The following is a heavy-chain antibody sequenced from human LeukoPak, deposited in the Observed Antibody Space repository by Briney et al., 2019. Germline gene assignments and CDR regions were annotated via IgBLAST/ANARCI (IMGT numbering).Heavy chain of an antibody. D-gene: IGHD2-21*02. CDR2: ISSSSSYI. V-gene: IGHV3-21*01. CDR3: ARYCGGDCYPDY. J-gene: IGHJ4*02. CDR1: GFTFSSYA. Sequence: GGSLRLSCAASGFTFSSYAMHWVRQAPGKGLEWVSSISSSSSYIYYADSVKGRFTISRDNAKNSLYLQMNSLRAEDTAVYYCARYCGGDCYPDYWGQGTLVTVSS.